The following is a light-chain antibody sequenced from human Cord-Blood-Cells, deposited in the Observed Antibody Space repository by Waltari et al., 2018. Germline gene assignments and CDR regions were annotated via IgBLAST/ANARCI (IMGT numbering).Light chain of an antibody. V-gene: IGLV2-18*02. CDR3: SSYTSSSTLVV. J-gene: IGLJ2*01. CDR2: EVS. CDR1: SSDVGSYNR. Sequence: QSALTQPPSVSGSPGQSVTISYTGTSSDVGSYNRVSWYQQPPGTAPKLMIYEVSNRPSGVPDRFSGSKSGNTASLTISGLQAEDEADYYCSSYTSSSTLVVFGGGTKLTVL.